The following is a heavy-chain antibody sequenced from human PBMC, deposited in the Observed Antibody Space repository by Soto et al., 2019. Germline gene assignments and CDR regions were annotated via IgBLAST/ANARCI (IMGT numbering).Heavy chain of an antibody. CDR3: AKDVWRYYYDSSGWD. J-gene: IGHJ4*02. D-gene: IGHD3-22*01. Sequence: QVQLVESGGGVVQPGRSLRLSCAASGFTFSSYGMHWVRQAPGKGLEWVAVISYDGSNKYYADSVKGRFTISRDNSKNTLYLQMSGLRAEDTAVYYCAKDVWRYYYDSSGWDWGQGTLVTVSS. V-gene: IGHV3-30*18. CDR1: GFTFSSYG. CDR2: ISYDGSNK.